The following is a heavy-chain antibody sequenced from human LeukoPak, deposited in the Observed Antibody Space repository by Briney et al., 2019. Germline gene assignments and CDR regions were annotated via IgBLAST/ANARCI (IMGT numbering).Heavy chain of an antibody. V-gene: IGHV3-7*01. CDR1: GFTFNSYW. J-gene: IGHJ4*02. CDR2: IKRDGSEK. CDR3: ARDQSLTGTKQPLDY. D-gene: IGHD1-20*01. Sequence: GGSLRLSCAASGFTFNSYWMNWVRQAPGKGLEWVANIKRDGSEKYYVDSVKGRFTISRDNSKNTLYLQMNSLRAEDTAVYYCARDQSLTGTKQPLDYWGQGTLVTVSS.